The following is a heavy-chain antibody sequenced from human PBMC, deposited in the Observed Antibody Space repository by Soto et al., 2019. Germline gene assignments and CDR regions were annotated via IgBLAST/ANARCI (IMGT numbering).Heavy chain of an antibody. J-gene: IGHJ4*02. CDR3: AKDRRGCSGGSCYTQPFDY. Sequence: VQLLESGGGLVQPGGSLRLSCAASGFTFSSYAMSWVRQAPGKGLEWVSAISGSGGSTYYADSVKGRFTISRDNSKNTLYLQMNSLRAEDTAVYYCAKDRRGCSGGSCYTQPFDYWGQGTLVTVSS. V-gene: IGHV3-23*01. D-gene: IGHD2-15*01. CDR1: GFTFSSYA. CDR2: ISGSGGST.